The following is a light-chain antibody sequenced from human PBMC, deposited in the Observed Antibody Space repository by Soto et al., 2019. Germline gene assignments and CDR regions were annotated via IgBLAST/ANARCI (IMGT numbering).Light chain of an antibody. J-gene: IGLJ7*01. CDR2: LNSDGSH. Sequence: QPVLTQSPSASASLGASVKLTCTLSSGHSSYAIAWHQQQPEKGPRYLMKLNSDGSHSKGDGIPGRFSGSSSGAERYLTISSLQSEDEADYYCQTWGTGIAVFGGGTQLTVL. V-gene: IGLV4-69*01. CDR1: SGHSSYA. CDR3: QTWGTGIAV.